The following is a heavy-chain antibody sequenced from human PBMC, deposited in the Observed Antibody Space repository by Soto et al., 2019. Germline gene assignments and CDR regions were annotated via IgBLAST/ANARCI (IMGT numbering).Heavy chain of an antibody. CDR1: GNSFTNYW. Sequence: LKISYKGSGNSFTNYWIARVRKMPGKGLEWMGIIYPGDSDTRYSPSLQGQVTISADKSINTAYLQWSSLKASDTAMYYCARQAQRWWHGYDIWGQGTMVTVSS. CDR2: IYPGDSDT. J-gene: IGHJ3*02. CDR3: ARQAQRWWHGYDI. D-gene: IGHD2-15*01. V-gene: IGHV5-51*01.